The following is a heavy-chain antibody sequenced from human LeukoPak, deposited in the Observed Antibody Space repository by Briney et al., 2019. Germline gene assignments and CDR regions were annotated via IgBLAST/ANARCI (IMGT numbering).Heavy chain of an antibody. Sequence: SETLSLTCAVSSGSISSSYWWSWVRPPPGKGLEWIGEIYHSGSTNYNPSLKSRVTISIDKSKNQFPLRLSSVTAADTAVYYCARDFRERRGITGPHGMDVWGQGTTVTVSS. CDR2: IYHSGST. J-gene: IGHJ6*02. D-gene: IGHD1-20*01. CDR1: SGSISSSYW. V-gene: IGHV4-4*02. CDR3: ARDFRERRGITGPHGMDV.